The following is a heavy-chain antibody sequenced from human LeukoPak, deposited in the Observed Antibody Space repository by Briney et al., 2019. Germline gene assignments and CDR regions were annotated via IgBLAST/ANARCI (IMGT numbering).Heavy chain of an antibody. V-gene: IGHV4-59*12. Sequence: SETLSLTCTVSGGSISSYYWSWIRQPPGKGLEWIGYIYYSGSTNYNPSLKSRVTISVDTSKNQFSLKLSSVTAADTAIYYCAREYGFMTTVFHAFDIWGQGTMVTVSS. CDR2: IYYSGST. CDR1: GGSISSYY. D-gene: IGHD4-17*01. J-gene: IGHJ3*02. CDR3: AREYGFMTTVFHAFDI.